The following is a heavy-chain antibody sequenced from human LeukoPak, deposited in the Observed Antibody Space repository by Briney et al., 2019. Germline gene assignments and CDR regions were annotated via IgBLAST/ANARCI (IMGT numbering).Heavy chain of an antibody. J-gene: IGHJ4*02. V-gene: IGHV1-69*05. D-gene: IGHD3-22*01. CDR3: ARDRFPYFYDSSGYFDY. CDR2: TIPIFGTA. CDR1: GGTFSSYA. Sequence: ASVKVSCKASGGTFSSYAISWVRQAPGQGREWMGGTIPIFGTANYAQKFQGRVTITTDESTSTAYMELSSLRSEDTAVYYCARDRFPYFYDSSGYFDYWGQGTLVTVSS.